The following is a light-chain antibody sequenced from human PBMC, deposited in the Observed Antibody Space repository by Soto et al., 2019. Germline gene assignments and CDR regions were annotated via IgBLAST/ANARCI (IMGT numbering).Light chain of an antibody. J-gene: IGLJ1*01. CDR1: SSDVGGYNF. Sequence: QSVLTQPPSASGSPGQSVTISCTGTSSDVGGYNFVSWYQQHPGKAPKLMIYDVIRRPSGVPDRFSGSKSGNTASLTVSGLQAEDEADYYCSSYADNNNYVFGTGTKLTVL. CDR3: SSYADNNNYV. V-gene: IGLV2-8*01. CDR2: DVI.